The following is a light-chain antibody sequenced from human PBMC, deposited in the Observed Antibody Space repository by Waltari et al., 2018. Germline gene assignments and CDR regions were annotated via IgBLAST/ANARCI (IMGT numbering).Light chain of an antibody. CDR3: QTGGHGPWV. J-gene: IGLJ3*02. V-gene: IGLV4-69*01. Sequence: HLVLTQSPSPPASLGASVRPTGTRRSGHSSHAIAWLHQQPENAPRYLMQVNSDGSHSKGDEIPARFSGASSEAERHLTISSLNPEDEADYYCQTGGHGPWVFGGGTKLTVL. CDR1: SGHSSHA. CDR2: VNSDGSH.